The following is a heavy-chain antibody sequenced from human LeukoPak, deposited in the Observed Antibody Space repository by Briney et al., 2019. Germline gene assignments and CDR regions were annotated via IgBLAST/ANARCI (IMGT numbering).Heavy chain of an antibody. CDR1: GYTFTGYY. CDR2: INPNSGGT. J-gene: IGHJ4*02. CDR3: ARGYDILTGYCRRVLLWDY. Sequence: ASVKVSCKASGYTFTGYYMHWVRQAPGQGLEWMGWINPNSGGTNYAQKFQGRVTMTRDTSISTAYMELSRLRSDDTAVYYCARGYDILTGYCRRVLLWDYWGQGTLVTVSS. D-gene: IGHD3-9*01. V-gene: IGHV1-2*02.